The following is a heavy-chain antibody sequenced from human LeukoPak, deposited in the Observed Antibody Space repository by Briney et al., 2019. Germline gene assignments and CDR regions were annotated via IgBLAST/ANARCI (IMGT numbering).Heavy chain of an antibody. V-gene: IGHV3-33*01. Sequence: GRTLRLSCAASGFTFFTYGMHWVRQAPGEGLEWVAVIMFDGSTKHYADSVKGRFTISRDNSKIRLFLEMNSLRAEDTAVYYCARVIRGCGALDYWGQGTLVTVSS. J-gene: IGHJ4*02. CDR2: IMFDGSTK. D-gene: IGHD3-10*01. CDR3: ARVIRGCGALDY. CDR1: GFTFFTYG.